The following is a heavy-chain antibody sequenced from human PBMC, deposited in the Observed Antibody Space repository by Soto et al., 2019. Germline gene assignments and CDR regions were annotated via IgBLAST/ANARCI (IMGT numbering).Heavy chain of an antibody. CDR1: LGAFTVNK. CDR3: ARGPYCSSTSCYRRNYYGMDV. V-gene: IGHV1-2*02. D-gene: IGHD2-2*01. J-gene: IGHJ6*02. Sequence: DCNKVALGAFTVNKIHWVRQAPGQGLEWMGWINPNSGGTNYAQKFQGRVTMTRDTSISTAYMELSRLRSDDTAVYYCARGPYCSSTSCYRRNYYGMDVWAQGTTVTVS. CDR2: INPNSGGT.